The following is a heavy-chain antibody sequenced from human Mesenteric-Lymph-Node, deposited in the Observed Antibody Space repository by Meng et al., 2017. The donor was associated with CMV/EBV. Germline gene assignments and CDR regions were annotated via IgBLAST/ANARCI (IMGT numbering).Heavy chain of an antibody. J-gene: IGHJ4*02. Sequence: GESLKISCAASGFTFSRHKMNWVRQAPGKGLEWVANINQDGSEKYYVDSVKGRFTISRDNAKNSLYLQMSSLRVEDTAVYYCARDLAPGWGQGTLVTVSS. CDR2: INQDGSEK. CDR1: GFTFSRHK. V-gene: IGHV3-7*01. CDR3: ARDLAPG.